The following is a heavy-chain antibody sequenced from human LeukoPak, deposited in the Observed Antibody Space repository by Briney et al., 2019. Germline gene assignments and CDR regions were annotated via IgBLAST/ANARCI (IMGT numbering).Heavy chain of an antibody. J-gene: IGHJ6*02. CDR2: ISYDGSKK. CDR1: GFTFSSYA. V-gene: IGHV3-30-3*01. CDR3: ARERAATSGMDV. Sequence: GGSLRLSCAASGFTFSSYAMHWVRQAPGKGLEWVAVISYDGSKKYYADAVKGRFTISRDNSKNTLYLQMNSLRAEDTAVYYCARERAATSGMDVWGQGTTVTVSS. D-gene: IGHD5-12*01.